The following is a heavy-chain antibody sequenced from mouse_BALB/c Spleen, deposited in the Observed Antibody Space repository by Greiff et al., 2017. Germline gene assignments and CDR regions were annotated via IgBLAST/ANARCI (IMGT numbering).Heavy chain of an antibody. J-gene: IGHJ3*01. CDR1: GYTFTSYV. Sequence: EVKLQESGAELVRPGSSVKISCKASGYTFTSYVMHWVKQKPGQGLEWIGYINPYNDGTKYNEKFKGKATLTSDKSSSTAYMELSSLTSEDSAVYYCARSGRAWFAYWGQGTLVTVSA. CDR3: ARSGRAWFAY. CDR2: INPYNDGT. V-gene: IGHV1-14*01.